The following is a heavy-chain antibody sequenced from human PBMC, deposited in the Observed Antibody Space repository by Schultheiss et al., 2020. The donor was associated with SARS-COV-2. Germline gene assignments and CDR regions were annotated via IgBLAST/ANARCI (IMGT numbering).Heavy chain of an antibody. J-gene: IGHJ2*01. CDR1: GGSVNSGSYY. Sequence: SETLSLTCTVSGGSVNSGSYYWSWIRQPAGKGLEWIGRIYTSGSTNYNPSLKSRVTISVDTSKNQFSLKLSSVTAADTAVYYCARGSGYSNWYFDLWGRGTLVTVSS. CDR3: ARGSGYSNWYFDL. V-gene: IGHV4-61*02. CDR2: IYTSGST. D-gene: IGHD3-22*01.